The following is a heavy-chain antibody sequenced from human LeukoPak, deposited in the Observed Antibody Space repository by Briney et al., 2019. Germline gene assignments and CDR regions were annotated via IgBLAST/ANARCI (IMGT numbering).Heavy chain of an antibody. V-gene: IGHV1-69*01. CDR3: ARGRDCTNGVCFRYNWFDP. CDR1: GGTFSSYA. CDR2: IIPIFGTA. Sequence: ASVKVSCKASGGTFSSYAISWVRQAPGQGLEWMGGIIPIFGTANYAQKFQGRVTITADESTRTAYMELSSLRSEDTAVYYCARGRDCTNGVCFRYNWFDPWGQGTLVTVSS. J-gene: IGHJ5*02. D-gene: IGHD2-8*01.